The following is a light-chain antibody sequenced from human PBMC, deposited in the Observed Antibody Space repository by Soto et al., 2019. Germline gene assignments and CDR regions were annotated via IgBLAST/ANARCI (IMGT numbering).Light chain of an antibody. V-gene: IGKV1-5*02. CDR1: KSISSG. Sequence: DIQMTQSPSTLPHSVENRATIICGASKSISSGLAWYRQKPGKAPKLLMYVASSLDSGVPSRFSGSGSGTEFTLTISSLQPDDFATYYCQQYNAYPWTFGQGTKVEIK. CDR2: VAS. CDR3: QQYNAYPWT. J-gene: IGKJ1*01.